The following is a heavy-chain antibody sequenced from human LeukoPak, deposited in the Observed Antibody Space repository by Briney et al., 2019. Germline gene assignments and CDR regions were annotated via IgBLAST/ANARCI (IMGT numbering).Heavy chain of an antibody. V-gene: IGHV3-21*06. Sequence: PGGSLRLSCAASGFTFSTYTVNWVRQAPGKGLEWVSSISSSSSYIYYADSVKGRFTISRANAENSLSLQMNSLRVDDTAVYYCARTVGYYYYMDVWGKGTTVTVSS. CDR3: ARTVGYYYYMDV. CDR1: GFTFSTYT. J-gene: IGHJ6*03. CDR2: ISSSSSYI.